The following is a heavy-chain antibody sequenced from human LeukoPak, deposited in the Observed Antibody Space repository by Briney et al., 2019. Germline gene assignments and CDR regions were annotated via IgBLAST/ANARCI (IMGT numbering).Heavy chain of an antibody. D-gene: IGHD3-16*01. J-gene: IGHJ4*02. CDR3: ARVRSRGY. CDR2: INHSGST. Sequence: SETLSLTCAVYGGSLSGYYWSWIRQPPGKGLEWIGEINHSGSTNYNPSLKSRVTISVDTSKNQFSLKLSSVTAADTAVYYCARVRSRGYWGQGTLVTVSS. CDR1: GGSLSGYY. V-gene: IGHV4-34*01.